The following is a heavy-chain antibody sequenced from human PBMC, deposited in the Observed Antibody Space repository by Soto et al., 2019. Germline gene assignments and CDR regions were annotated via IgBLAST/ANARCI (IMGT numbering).Heavy chain of an antibody. Sequence: QITLKESGRTLVKPTQTLTLTCTFSGLSLSTSGEAVGWIRQPPGKALEWLALIYWDDDKRYNPTLKTRLTITKDTSKNQVVLTLTNMDPVDTATYYCAHYVSTSLAGWFDPWGQGILVTVSS. J-gene: IGHJ5*02. V-gene: IGHV2-5*02. CDR3: AHYVSTSLAGWFDP. D-gene: IGHD3-10*02. CDR1: GLSLSTSGEA. CDR2: IYWDDDK.